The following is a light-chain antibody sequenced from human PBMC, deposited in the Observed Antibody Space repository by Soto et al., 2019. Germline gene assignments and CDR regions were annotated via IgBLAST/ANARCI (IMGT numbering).Light chain of an antibody. V-gene: IGKV1D-16*01. CDR2: ATS. Sequence: DLPLTHSPSSLSASVLYRVSITCRASRDVNIWLAWYQQKPEKAPRSLINATSNLQDWVPSRFSGSGSGTEFTLTISNLQPEDFATYYCQQYYSHPLTFGQGTRLE. J-gene: IGKJ5*01. CDR3: QQYYSHPLT. CDR1: RDVNIW.